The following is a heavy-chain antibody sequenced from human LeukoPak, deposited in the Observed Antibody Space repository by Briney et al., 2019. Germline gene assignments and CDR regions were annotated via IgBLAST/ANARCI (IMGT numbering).Heavy chain of an antibody. Sequence: SGTLSLTCDVSGGSISGSRWWSWVRQPPGKGLEWIGEIYDSGDTNYNPSLESRVTISVDTSKNQFSLKLSSVTAADTAVYYCARDRATVVPDAFDIWGQGTMVTVSS. CDR1: GGSISGSRW. CDR3: ARDRATVVPDAFDI. V-gene: IGHV4-4*02. D-gene: IGHD4-23*01. J-gene: IGHJ3*02. CDR2: IYDSGDT.